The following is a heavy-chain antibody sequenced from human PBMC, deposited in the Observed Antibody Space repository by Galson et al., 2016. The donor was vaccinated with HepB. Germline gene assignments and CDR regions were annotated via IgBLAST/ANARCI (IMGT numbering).Heavy chain of an antibody. CDR3: ARDGPPYVWATGEYYYYYGMDV. Sequence: SLRLSCAASGFTFSSYYMSWIRQAPGKGLEWVSYISTTGSRIYYAESAKGRFTISRDNAKNSLYLQMNTLSAEDTAVYYCARDGPPYVWATGEYYYYYGMDVWGKGTAVTVSS. CDR2: ISTTGSRI. CDR1: GFTFSSYY. D-gene: IGHD2/OR15-2a*01. V-gene: IGHV3-11*01. J-gene: IGHJ6*04.